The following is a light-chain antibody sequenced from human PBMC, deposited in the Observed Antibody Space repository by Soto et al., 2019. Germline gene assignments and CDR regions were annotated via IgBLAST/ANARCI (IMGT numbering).Light chain of an antibody. V-gene: IGKV1D-16*01. Sequence: DIQMTQSPSSLSASLGDRVTITCRASQGIKNLLAWYQQKPGQPPKSLIKTASILQSGVPPRFSGSGSETDVTLPISSLQPEDFATDYCHQYTRLPRTFGQGTRLEIE. CDR1: QGIKNL. CDR2: TAS. CDR3: HQYTRLPRT. J-gene: IGKJ5*01.